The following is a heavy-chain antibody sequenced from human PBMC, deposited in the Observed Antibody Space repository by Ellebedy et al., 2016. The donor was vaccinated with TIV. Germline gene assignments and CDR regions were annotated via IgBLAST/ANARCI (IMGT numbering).Heavy chain of an antibody. J-gene: IGHJ5*02. D-gene: IGHD2-2*01. CDR2: IYYGGST. V-gene: IGHV4-39*02. CDR1: GDSISSSGYF. Sequence: GSLRLSXTVSGDSISSSGYFWGWVRQPPGEGLEWIASIYYGGSTYCNPSLKSRVTISVDTSKNHFSLRLSSVTAADTAVYYCARLHCSSTDPRLNWFDPWGQGTLVTVSS. CDR3: ARLHCSSTDPRLNWFDP.